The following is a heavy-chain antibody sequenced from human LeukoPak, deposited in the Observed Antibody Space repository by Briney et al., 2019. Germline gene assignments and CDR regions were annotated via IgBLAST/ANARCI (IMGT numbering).Heavy chain of an antibody. V-gene: IGHV3-48*04. CDR1: GFTFSSYS. D-gene: IGHD3-3*01. Sequence: GGSLRLSCAASGFTFSSYSMSWIRQAPGKGLEWVSYISSSGSTIYYADSVKGRFTISRDNAKNSLYLQMNSLRAEDTAVYYCARVLGRFGVALHGFDPWGQGTLVTVSS. CDR3: ARVLGRFGVALHGFDP. J-gene: IGHJ5*02. CDR2: ISSSGSTI.